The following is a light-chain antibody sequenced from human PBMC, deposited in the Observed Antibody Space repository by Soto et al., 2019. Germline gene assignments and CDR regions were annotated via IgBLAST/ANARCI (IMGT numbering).Light chain of an antibody. CDR2: VFD. V-gene: IGLV6-57*04. CDR3: QSYDGNNHVV. Sequence: NFMLTQPHSVSESPGETVTISCTRTGGSIASNYVQWYQQRPGSAPSTVLYVFDQRPSGVPDRFSGSIDRSSNSASLTISGLKTEDEADYYCQSYDGNNHVVRGGGTQRTVL. CDR1: GGSIASNY. J-gene: IGLJ2*01.